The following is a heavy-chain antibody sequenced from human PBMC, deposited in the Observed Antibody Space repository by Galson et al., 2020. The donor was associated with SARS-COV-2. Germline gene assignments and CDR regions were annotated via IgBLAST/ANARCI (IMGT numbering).Heavy chain of an antibody. CDR1: GGSISSGDYY. J-gene: IGHJ4*02. D-gene: IGHD5-12*01. V-gene: IGHV4-30-4*08. Sequence: SETLSLTCTVSGGSISSGDYYWSWIRQPPGKGLEWIGYISYSGSTYYNPSLKSRVTISVDTSKNQFSLKLSSVTAADTAVYYCARDGDGYNSYFDYWGQGTLVTVSA. CDR2: ISYSGST. CDR3: ARDGDGYNSYFDY.